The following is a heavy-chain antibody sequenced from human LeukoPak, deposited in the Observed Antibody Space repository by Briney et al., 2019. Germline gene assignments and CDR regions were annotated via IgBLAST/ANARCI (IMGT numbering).Heavy chain of an antibody. CDR3: ARHFMITFGGVVVMRHAFDI. J-gene: IGHJ3*02. CDR1: GFTFTTYY. D-gene: IGHD3-16*02. Sequence: GGSLRLSCAASGFTFTTYYMSWVRQAPGKGLEWVSYMSSSGTTIYYADSVKGRFTISRDNAKNSLFLQMTSLRAEDTAVYYCARHFMITFGGVVVMRHAFDIWGQGTMVTVSS. V-gene: IGHV3-48*03. CDR2: MSSSGTTI.